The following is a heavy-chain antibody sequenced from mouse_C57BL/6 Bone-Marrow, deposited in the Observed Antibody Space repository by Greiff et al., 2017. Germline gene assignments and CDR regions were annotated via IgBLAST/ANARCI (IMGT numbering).Heavy chain of an antibody. CDR3: AREGLLYAMDY. CDR2: IYPRSGNT. CDR1: GYTFTSYG. J-gene: IGHJ4*01. D-gene: IGHD2-1*01. Sequence: QVQLQQSGAELARPGASVKLSCKASGYTFTSYGISWVKQRTGQGLEWIGEIYPRSGNTYYNEKFKGKATLTADKSSSTAYMELRSLTSEDSAVYFCAREGLLYAMDYWGQGTSGTVSS. V-gene: IGHV1-81*01.